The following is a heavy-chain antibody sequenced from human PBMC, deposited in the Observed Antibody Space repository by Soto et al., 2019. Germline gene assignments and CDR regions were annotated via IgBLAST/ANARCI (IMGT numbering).Heavy chain of an antibody. CDR1: GFSFSGYN. CDR3: ARGVYFDRSGSGL. J-gene: IGHJ3*01. D-gene: IGHD3-22*01. Sequence: EVQLVESGGGLVKPGGYLRLSCVASGFSFSGYNMNWVRQDPGKGLEWVSSISGDSNYKYYADSVQGRFTISRDNAKNSVYLQMNSLRAEDTAVYYCARGVYFDRSGSGLWGQGTMVTVA. V-gene: IGHV3-21*01. CDR2: ISGDSNYK.